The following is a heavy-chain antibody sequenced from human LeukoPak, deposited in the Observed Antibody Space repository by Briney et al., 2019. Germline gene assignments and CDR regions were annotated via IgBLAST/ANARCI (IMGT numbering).Heavy chain of an antibody. CDR2: ISGSGGST. Sequence: PGGSLRLSCAASGFTFSSYAMSWVRQAPGKGLEWVSAISGSGGSTYYADSVKGRFTISRDNSKNTPYLQMNSLRAEDTAVYYCAKKGYYDGSGYYMYYFDHWGQGTLVTVSS. J-gene: IGHJ4*02. CDR3: AKKGYYDGSGYYMYYFDH. CDR1: GFTFSSYA. D-gene: IGHD3-22*01. V-gene: IGHV3-23*01.